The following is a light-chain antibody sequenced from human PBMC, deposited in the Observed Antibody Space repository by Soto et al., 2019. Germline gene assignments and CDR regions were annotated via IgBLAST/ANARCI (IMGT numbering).Light chain of an antibody. CDR1: QSVSNN. Sequence: EIVMTQSPATLSVSPGERANLSCRASQSVSNNLAWYQQKPGQAPRLLLYGASTTATGIPARFSGSGSGTEYTLTISSLQSEDFAVYYCQQYINWPTCTFDQGTKVDIK. J-gene: IGKJ2*02. V-gene: IGKV3-15*01. CDR2: GAS. CDR3: QQYINWPTCT.